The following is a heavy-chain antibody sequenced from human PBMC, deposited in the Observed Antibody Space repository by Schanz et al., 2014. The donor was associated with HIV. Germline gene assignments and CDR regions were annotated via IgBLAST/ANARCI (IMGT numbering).Heavy chain of an antibody. CDR1: GFTFSNYS. CDR2: ISSGGTTI. D-gene: IGHD3-10*01. CDR3: ARDTVRGVKDSMDV. V-gene: IGHV3-48*04. J-gene: IGHJ6*02. Sequence: EVQLVESGGGVVQPGGSLRLSCAASGFTFSNYSMNWVRQAPGKGLEWVSYISSGGTTIYYADSVKGRFTVSRDNAKNSLYLQMKSLRVEDTAVYYCARDTVRGVKDSMDVWGQGTAVTVSS.